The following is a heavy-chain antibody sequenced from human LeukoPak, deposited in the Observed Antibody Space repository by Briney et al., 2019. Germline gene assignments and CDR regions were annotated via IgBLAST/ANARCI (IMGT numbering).Heavy chain of an antibody. J-gene: IGHJ2*01. V-gene: IGHV4-59*01. CDR2: IYYSGST. CDR1: GGSISSYY. Sequence: SETLSLTCTVSGGSISSYYWSWIRQPPGKGLEWIGYIYYSGSTNYNPSLKSQVTISVDTSKNQFSLKLSSVTAADTAVYYCARGEGAVAGTTHWYFDLWGRGTLVTVSS. D-gene: IGHD6-19*01. CDR3: ARGEGAVAGTTHWYFDL.